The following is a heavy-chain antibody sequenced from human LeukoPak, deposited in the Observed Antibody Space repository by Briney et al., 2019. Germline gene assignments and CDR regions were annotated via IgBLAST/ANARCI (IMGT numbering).Heavy chain of an antibody. V-gene: IGHV4-61*02. Sequence: SETLSLTCTVSGGSISSGSYYWSWIRQSAGKGLEWIGRIYTSGSTNYNPSLKSRVTISVDTSKNQFSLKLSSVTAADTAVYYCATQSGSGYYPSSFDPWGQGTLVTVSS. CDR1: GGSISSGSYY. CDR2: IYTSGST. D-gene: IGHD3-22*01. J-gene: IGHJ5*02. CDR3: ATQSGSGYYPSSFDP.